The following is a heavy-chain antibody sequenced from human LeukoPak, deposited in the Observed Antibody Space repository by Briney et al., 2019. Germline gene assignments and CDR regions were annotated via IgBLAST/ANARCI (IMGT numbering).Heavy chain of an antibody. CDR2: IKEDGSGK. D-gene: IGHD3-3*01. CDR3: ADGEGRPLNY. CDR1: GFTFSSYW. Sequence: PGGSLRLSCAASGFTFSSYWMSWVRQAPGKGLEWVANIKEDGSGKYYVDSVKGRFAISRDSAKNSLYLQMNSLRAEDTAVYYCADGEGRPLNYWGRGILVTVSS. J-gene: IGHJ4*02. V-gene: IGHV3-7*01.